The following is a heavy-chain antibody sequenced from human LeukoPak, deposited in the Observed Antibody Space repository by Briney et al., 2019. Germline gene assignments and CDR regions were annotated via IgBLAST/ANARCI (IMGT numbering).Heavy chain of an antibody. CDR2: IIPILDVA. CDR3: ARFPVRGYTYGSVIHHIDV. D-gene: IGHD5-18*01. CDR1: GGTFNTYA. Sequence: SVKVSCKASGGTFNTYAITWVRQAPGQGLEWMGRIIPILDVADSAQRFQGRVTITADRSTSTVYMELNSLRSEDTAIYYCARFPVRGYTYGSVIHHIDVWGQGTTVIVSS. J-gene: IGHJ6*02. V-gene: IGHV1-69*04.